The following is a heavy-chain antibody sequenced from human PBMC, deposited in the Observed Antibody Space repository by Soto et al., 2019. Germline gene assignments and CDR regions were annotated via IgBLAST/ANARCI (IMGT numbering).Heavy chain of an antibody. Sequence: SETLSLTCAVYGGSFSGYYWSWIRQPPGKGLEWIGEINHSGSTNYNPSLKSRVTISVDTSKNQFSLKLSSVTAADTAVYYCAKSGSYYYYGMDVWGQGTTVTVSS. J-gene: IGHJ6*02. CDR3: AKSGSYYYYGMDV. CDR2: INHSGST. V-gene: IGHV4-34*01. CDR1: GGSFSGYY. D-gene: IGHD1-26*01.